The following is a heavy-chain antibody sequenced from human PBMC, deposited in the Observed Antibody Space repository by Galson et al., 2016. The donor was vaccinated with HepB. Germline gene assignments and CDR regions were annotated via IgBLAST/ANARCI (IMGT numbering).Heavy chain of an antibody. CDR1: GLIFSNAW. Sequence: SLRLSCAASGLIFSNAWMNWVRQAPGKGLEWVGRIKSKTDGGTADFAAPVKGRFSISRDDSKNTLYLQMNSLKTEDTAVYYCTTVLDILTGGDLRFHPYWGQGTLVTVSS. CDR2: IKSKTDGGTA. CDR3: TTVLDILTGGDLRFHPY. V-gene: IGHV3-15*01. J-gene: IGHJ4*02. D-gene: IGHD3-9*01.